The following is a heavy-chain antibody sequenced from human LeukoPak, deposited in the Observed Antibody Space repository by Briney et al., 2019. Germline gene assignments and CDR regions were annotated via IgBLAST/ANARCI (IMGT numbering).Heavy chain of an antibody. V-gene: IGHV3-33*06. J-gene: IGHJ4*02. CDR2: IWYDGSNK. D-gene: IGHD3-10*01. CDR1: GFTFNSYG. Sequence: GGSLRLSCAASGFTFNSYGMHWVRQAPGKGLEWVAVIWYDGSNKYYADSVKGRFTISRDNSKNTLYLQMNRLRAEDTAVYYCAKEGRRYYGSGSYEFYFDYWGQGALVTVSS. CDR3: AKEGRRYYGSGSYEFYFDY.